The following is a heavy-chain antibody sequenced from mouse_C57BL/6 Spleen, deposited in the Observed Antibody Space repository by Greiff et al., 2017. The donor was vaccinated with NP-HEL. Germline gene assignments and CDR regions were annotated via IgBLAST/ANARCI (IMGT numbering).Heavy chain of an antibody. CDR2: IYPRDGST. CDR1: GYTFTDHT. CDR3: ATYGYDEGYYYAMDY. D-gene: IGHD2-2*01. Sequence: QVQLQQSDAELVKPGASVKISCKVSGYTFTDHTIHWMKQRPEQGLEWIGYIYPRDGSTKYNEKFKGKATLTADKSSSTAYMQLNSLTSEDSAVYFCATYGYDEGYYYAMDYWGQGTSVIVSS. J-gene: IGHJ4*01. V-gene: IGHV1-78*01.